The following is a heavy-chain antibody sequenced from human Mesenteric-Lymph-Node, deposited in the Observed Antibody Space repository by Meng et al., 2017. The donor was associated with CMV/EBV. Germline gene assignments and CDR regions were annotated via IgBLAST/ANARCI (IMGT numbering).Heavy chain of an antibody. J-gene: IGHJ5*02. V-gene: IGHV1-18*01. D-gene: IGHD3-10*02. CDR3: ARDHMFNWFDP. CDR1: GYDSPTPG. CDR2: ISIYNGSI. Sequence: SCTAFGYDSPTPGFNCVRQAPGQGPKWMGWISIYNGSILYAPRFQGRVTMTADTSTSTAYIELSSLRSADTAIYYCARDHMFNWFDPWGQGTLVTVSS.